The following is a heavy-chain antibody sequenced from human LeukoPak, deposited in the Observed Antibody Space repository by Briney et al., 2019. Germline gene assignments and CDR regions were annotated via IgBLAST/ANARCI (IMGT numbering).Heavy chain of an antibody. Sequence: ASVKVSCKASGITFTSYYIHWVREAPGRGLEWMGKINPSGTITTYAPKYQGRVTVTKDTSTNTVYMELSSLRSDDTAVYYCALIAPPHNWGQGTLVTVSS. CDR2: INPSGTIT. CDR3: ALIAPPHN. CDR1: GITFTSYY. J-gene: IGHJ4*02. D-gene: IGHD6-13*01. V-gene: IGHV1-46*01.